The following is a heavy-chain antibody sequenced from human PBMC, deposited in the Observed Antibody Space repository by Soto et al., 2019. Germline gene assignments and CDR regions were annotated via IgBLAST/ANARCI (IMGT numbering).Heavy chain of an antibody. CDR2: MNEDGGTK. D-gene: IGHD3-10*01. CDR1: GFSVSSYW. V-gene: IGHV3-74*02. J-gene: IGHJ6*02. CDR3: ASDLSGRADV. Sequence: EVQLVESGGGLVRPGGSLRLSGAASGFSVSSYWMHWVRQVPGKGLVWVARMNEDGGTKDYADSVKGRFTISRDNAKNTLYLQMNSLRVEDTAVYYCASDLSGRADVWGQGTTVTVSS.